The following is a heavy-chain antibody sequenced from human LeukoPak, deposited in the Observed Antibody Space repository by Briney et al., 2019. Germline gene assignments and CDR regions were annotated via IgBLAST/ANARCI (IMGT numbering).Heavy chain of an antibody. V-gene: IGHV1-2*02. CDR1: VYTFTGYY. J-gene: IGHJ3*01. D-gene: IGHD3-22*01. CDR3: ARERSPLYYDSSGRRLGASDV. Sequence: ASVKVSCKASVYTFTGYYMHWVRQAPGQGLEWMGWINPNNGGTNYVQKFQGRVTMTRDTSISTAYMELSRLRSHDTAVYYCARERSPLYYDSSGRRLGASDVWGQGTMVTVSS. CDR2: INPNNGGT.